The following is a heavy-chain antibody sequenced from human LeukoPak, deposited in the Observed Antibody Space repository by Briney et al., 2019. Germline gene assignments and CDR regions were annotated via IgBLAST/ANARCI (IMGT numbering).Heavy chain of an antibody. CDR2: ISAYNGNT. Sequence: ASVKVSCKASGYTFTGYYMHWVRQAPGQGLEWMGWISAYNGNTNYAQKLQGRVTMTTDTSTSTAYMELRSLRSDDTAVYYCARDGSSGGNTYWGQGTLVTVSS. CDR3: ARDGSSGGNTY. D-gene: IGHD1-26*01. CDR1: GYTFTGYY. V-gene: IGHV1-18*04. J-gene: IGHJ4*02.